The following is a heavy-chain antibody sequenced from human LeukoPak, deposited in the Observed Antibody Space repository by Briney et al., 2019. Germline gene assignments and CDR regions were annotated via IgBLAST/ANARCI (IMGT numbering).Heavy chain of an antibody. CDR2: IYYSGST. J-gene: IGHJ4*02. V-gene: IGHV4-39*02. D-gene: IGHD3-22*01. CDR3: ARDQDYDSSGYLVGGFDY. CDR1: GGSISSSSYY. Sequence: PSETLSLTCTVSGGSISSSSYYWGWIRQPPGKGLEWIGSIYYSGSTYYNPSLKSRVTISADTSKNQFSLKLSSVTAADTAVYYCARDQDYDSSGYLVGGFDYWGQGTLVTVSS.